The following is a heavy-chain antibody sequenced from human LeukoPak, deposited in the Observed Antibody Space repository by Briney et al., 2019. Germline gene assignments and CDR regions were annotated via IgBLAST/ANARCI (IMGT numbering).Heavy chain of an antibody. CDR1: GYTFTGYY. D-gene: IGHD5-12*01. Sequence: ASVKVSCKASGYTFTGYYMYWVRQAPGQRLEWMGWVNPNSGGTNYAQKFQGRVTMTRDTSISTAYMELSRLTSDDTAVYYCARVIEYSGYDFRFDYWGQGTLVTVSS. J-gene: IGHJ4*02. CDR2: VNPNSGGT. V-gene: IGHV1-2*02. CDR3: ARVIEYSGYDFRFDY.